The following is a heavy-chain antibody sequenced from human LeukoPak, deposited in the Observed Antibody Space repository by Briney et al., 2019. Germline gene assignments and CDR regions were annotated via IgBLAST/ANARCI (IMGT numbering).Heavy chain of an antibody. CDR2: INHSGST. V-gene: IGHV4-39*07. Sequence: SETLSLTCTVSGGSISSSSYYWGWIRQPPGKGLEWIGEINHSGSTNYNPSLKSRVTISVDTSKNQFSLKLSSVTAADTAVYYCARGRRPIRPFDYWGQGTLVTVSS. CDR3: ARGRRPIRPFDY. J-gene: IGHJ4*02. CDR1: GGSISSSSYY. D-gene: IGHD1-1*01.